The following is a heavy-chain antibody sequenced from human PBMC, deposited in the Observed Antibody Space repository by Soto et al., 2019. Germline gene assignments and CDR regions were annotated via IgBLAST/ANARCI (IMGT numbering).Heavy chain of an antibody. Sequence: QVQLQESGPGLVKPSETLSLTCTVSGGSISSYYWSWIRQPPGKGLEWIGYIYYSGSTNYNPSLKSRVTISVDTSKNQFSLKLSSVTAAETAVYYCARESHYYGMDVWGQGTTVTVSS. CDR2: IYYSGST. J-gene: IGHJ6*02. CDR1: GGSISSYY. CDR3: ARESHYYGMDV. V-gene: IGHV4-59*01.